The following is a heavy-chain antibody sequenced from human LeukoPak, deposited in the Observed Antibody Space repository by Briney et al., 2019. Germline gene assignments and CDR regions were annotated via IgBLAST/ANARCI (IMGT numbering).Heavy chain of an antibody. CDR3: ASGGSYDYFDY. V-gene: IGHV3-74*01. CDR1: GFTFTSYW. J-gene: IGHJ4*02. D-gene: IGHD1-26*01. Sequence: PGGSLRLSCAASGFTFTSYWMHWVRQAPGKGLVWVSRINSDGSRISYADSVKGRFTISRDNAKNTLFLQMNSLRAEDTAVYYCASGGSYDYFDYCGQGTLVTVSS. CDR2: INSDGSRI.